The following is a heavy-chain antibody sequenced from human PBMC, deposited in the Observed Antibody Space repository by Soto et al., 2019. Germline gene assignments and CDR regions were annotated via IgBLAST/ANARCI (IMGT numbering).Heavy chain of an antibody. D-gene: IGHD6-13*01. J-gene: IGHJ5*02. CDR3: ARDCRGEAAAGTFGSPSDWFDP. CDR2: IYYSGST. CDR1: GGSISSGGYY. Sequence: QVQLQELGPGLVKPSQTLSLTCTVSGGSISSGGYYWSWIRQHPGKGLEWIGYIYYSGSTYYNPSLKSRVTISVDTSKNQFSLKLSSVTAADTAVYYCARDCRGEAAAGTFGSPSDWFDPWGQGTLVTVSS. V-gene: IGHV4-31*03.